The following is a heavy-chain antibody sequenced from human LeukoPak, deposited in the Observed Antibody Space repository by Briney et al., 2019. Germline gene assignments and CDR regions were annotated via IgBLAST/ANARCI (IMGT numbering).Heavy chain of an antibody. Sequence: GGSLRLSCAASGFTFNNYAMSWVRQAPGKGLEWVSAISGSGSTTYYADSVKGRFTISRDNAKNSLYLQMNSLRAEDTAVYYCARGLVTMVRGRTFDPWGQGTLVTVSS. V-gene: IGHV3-23*01. CDR2: ISGSGSTT. J-gene: IGHJ5*02. CDR3: ARGLVTMVRGRTFDP. CDR1: GFTFNNYA. D-gene: IGHD3-10*01.